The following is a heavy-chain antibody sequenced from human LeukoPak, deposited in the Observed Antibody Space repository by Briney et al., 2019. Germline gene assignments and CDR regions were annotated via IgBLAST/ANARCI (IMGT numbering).Heavy chain of an antibody. J-gene: IGHJ4*02. Sequence: SETLSLTCAVYGGSFSGYYWSWIRQAPGKGLEWIGEINHSGSTNYNPSLKSRVTIFIDTSKKKFSLKVTSVTAADTAVYYCARGGYGDYQFDYWGQGTLVTVSS. CDR2: INHSGST. D-gene: IGHD4-17*01. V-gene: IGHV4-34*01. CDR1: GGSFSGYY. CDR3: ARGGYGDYQFDY.